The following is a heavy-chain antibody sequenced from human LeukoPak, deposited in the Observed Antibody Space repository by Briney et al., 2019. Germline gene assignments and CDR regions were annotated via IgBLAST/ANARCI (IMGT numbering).Heavy chain of an antibody. V-gene: IGHV3-23*01. J-gene: IGHJ5*02. CDR3: AKAGSSVSRTFDP. D-gene: IGHD2-2*01. CDR1: GFTFSSYA. CDR2: ISGPGDKT. Sequence: PGGSLGLSCAASGFTFSSYAMRWVRQAPGKGLEWVSGISGPGDKTDYADSVKGRFTISRDNSENTVSLQMNSLTGEDTAVYYCAKAGSSVSRTFDPWGQGTLVTVSS.